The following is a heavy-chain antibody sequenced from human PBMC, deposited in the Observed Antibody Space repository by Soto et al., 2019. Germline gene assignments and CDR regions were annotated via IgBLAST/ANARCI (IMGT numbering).Heavy chain of an antibody. CDR1: GGTFSSYA. V-gene: IGHV1-69*01. Sequence: QVQLVQSGAEVKKPGSSVTVSCKASGGTFSSYAIRWVRQAPGQVLEWIGGIIPIFGTANYAQKFRGRVTITADESTSTAYMELSSLRSEDTAVYYCARWGDGYKPTDSFDPWGQGTLVTVSS. CDR2: IIPIFGTA. D-gene: IGHD5-12*01. J-gene: IGHJ5*02. CDR3: ARWGDGYKPTDSFDP.